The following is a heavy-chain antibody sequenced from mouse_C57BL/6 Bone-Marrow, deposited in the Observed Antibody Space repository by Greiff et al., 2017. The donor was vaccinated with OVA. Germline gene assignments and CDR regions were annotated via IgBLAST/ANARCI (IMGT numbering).Heavy chain of an antibody. CDR1: GYTFTDYE. CDR3: TRADYYGSSYGFAY. D-gene: IGHD1-1*01. CDR2: IDPETGGT. Sequence: VQLQESGAELVRPGASVTLSCKASGYTFTDYEMHWVKQTPVHGLEWIGAIDPETGGTAYNQKFKGKAILTADKSSSTAYMELRSLTSEDSAVYYCTRADYYGSSYGFAYWGQGTLVTVSA. J-gene: IGHJ3*01. V-gene: IGHV1-15*01.